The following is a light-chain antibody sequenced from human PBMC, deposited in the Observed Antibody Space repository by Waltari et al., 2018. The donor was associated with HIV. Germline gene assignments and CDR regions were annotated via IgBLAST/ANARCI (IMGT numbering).Light chain of an antibody. Sequence: QSALTQSPSASGSPGQAVTIPCTGTSSHVGTYDYVSCYQQHPGEAPKLVIYDVYKRPSGVPDRFSGSKSGNTASLTVSGLQADDEASYYCSSYAGSKNRVVFGGGTFLTVL. CDR2: DVY. CDR1: SSHVGTYDY. V-gene: IGLV2-8*01. CDR3: SSYAGSKNRVV. J-gene: IGLJ2*01.